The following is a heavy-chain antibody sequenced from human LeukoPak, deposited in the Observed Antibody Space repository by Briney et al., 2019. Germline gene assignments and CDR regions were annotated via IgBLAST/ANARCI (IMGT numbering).Heavy chain of an antibody. CDR2: IIPILGIA. CDR3: ASATYDSSCYPAYYFDY. Sequence: ASVTLSFTSSAATFTIYAITWVRQAPGQGLEWMGRIIPILGIANYAQKFQGRVTITADKSTSTAYMELSSLRSEDTAVYDCASATYDSSCYPAYYFDYWGQGTLVTVSS. V-gene: IGHV1-69*04. CDR1: AATFTIYA. D-gene: IGHD3-22*01. J-gene: IGHJ4*02.